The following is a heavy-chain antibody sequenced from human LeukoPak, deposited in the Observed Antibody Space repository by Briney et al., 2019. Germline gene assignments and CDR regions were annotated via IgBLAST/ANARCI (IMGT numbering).Heavy chain of an antibody. Sequence: GRSLRLSCAASGFTFDDYAMHWVRQAPGNGLEWVSGISWNSGSIGYADSVKGRFTISRDNAKNSLYLQMNSLRAEDTALYYCAKDIWPDYDSSGLPTYWGQGTLVTVSS. V-gene: IGHV3-9*01. CDR3: AKDIWPDYDSSGLPTY. J-gene: IGHJ4*02. CDR2: ISWNSGSI. CDR1: GFTFDDYA. D-gene: IGHD3-22*01.